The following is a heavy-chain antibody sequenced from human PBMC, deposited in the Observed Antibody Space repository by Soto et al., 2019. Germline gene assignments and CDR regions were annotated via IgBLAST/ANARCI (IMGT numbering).Heavy chain of an antibody. CDR2: ISYDGSNK. J-gene: IGHJ6*02. D-gene: IGHD4-17*01. Sequence: GGSLRLSCAASGFTFSSYGMHWVRQAPGKRLEWVAVISYDGSNKYYADSVKGRFTISRDNSKNTLYLQMNSLRAEDTAVYYCAKDLTPVTTLTYYYYYYGMDVWGQGTTVTVSS. CDR3: AKDLTPVTTLTYYYYYYGMDV. V-gene: IGHV3-30*18. CDR1: GFTFSSYG.